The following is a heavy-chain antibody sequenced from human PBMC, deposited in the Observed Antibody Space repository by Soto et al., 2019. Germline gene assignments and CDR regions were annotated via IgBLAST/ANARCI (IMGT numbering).Heavy chain of an antibody. D-gene: IGHD3-10*01. V-gene: IGHV1-69*02. CDR1: GDTFAFYS. Sequence: QVQLVQSGAEVKRPGSSVKVSCKASGDTFAFYSINWVRQAPGLGLELMGRINPILSMSNYAQRFQGRVTMTAHKSTSTAYMVLNSLRSEDTAIYYCATSYGSGYRAFDYWGQGALVTVPS. CDR2: INPILSMS. CDR3: ATSYGSGYRAFDY. J-gene: IGHJ4*02.